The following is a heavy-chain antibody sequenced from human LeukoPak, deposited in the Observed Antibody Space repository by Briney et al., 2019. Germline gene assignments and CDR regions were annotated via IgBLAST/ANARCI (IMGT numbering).Heavy chain of an antibody. Sequence: PGGSLRLSXAASGFTVSSNYMSWVRQAPGKGLEWVSVIYSGGSTYYADSVKGRFTISRDNSKNTLYLQMNSLRAEDTAVYYCARKTTVTKGGAFDIWGPGTMVTVSS. J-gene: IGHJ3*02. CDR3: ARKTTVTKGGAFDI. CDR1: GFTVSSNY. V-gene: IGHV3-53*01. D-gene: IGHD4-17*01. CDR2: IYSGGST.